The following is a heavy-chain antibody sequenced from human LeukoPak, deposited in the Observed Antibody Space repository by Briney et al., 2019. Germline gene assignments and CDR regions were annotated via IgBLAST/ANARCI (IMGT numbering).Heavy chain of an antibody. D-gene: IGHD3-16*02. V-gene: IGHV3-23*01. J-gene: IGHJ4*02. CDR2: ISGSGGRT. Sequence: ETLFLTCTVSGYFSTSYYWGWIRQPPGKGLEWVSSISGSGGRTYYADSVKGRFTISRDNSKNTLYLQMDSLRAEDTAVYYCAKAYEGVWGTYRKFDYWGQGTLVTVSS. CDR3: AKAYEGVWGTYRKFDY. CDR1: GYFSTSYY.